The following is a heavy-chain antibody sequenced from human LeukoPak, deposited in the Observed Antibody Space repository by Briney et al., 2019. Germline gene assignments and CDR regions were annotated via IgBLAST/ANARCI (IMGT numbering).Heavy chain of an antibody. Sequence: GGSLRLSCAASGFTFSSYWMSWVRQAPGKGLEWVANIKQDGSEKYYVDSVKGRFTISRDNAKNSLYLQMNSLRAEDTAVYYCARDGVRRPAKYYDFWSGYTPVYYMDVWGKGTTVTVSS. J-gene: IGHJ6*03. D-gene: IGHD3-3*01. CDR3: ARDGVRRPAKYYDFWSGYTPVYYMDV. CDR1: GFTFSSYW. CDR2: IKQDGSEK. V-gene: IGHV3-7*01.